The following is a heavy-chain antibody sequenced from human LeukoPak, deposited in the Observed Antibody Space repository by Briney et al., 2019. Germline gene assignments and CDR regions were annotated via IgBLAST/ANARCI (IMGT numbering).Heavy chain of an antibody. CDR3: ARDGGVVPYYFDY. J-gene: IGHJ4*02. V-gene: IGHV4-34*01. CDR2: INQSGGT. Sequence: SETLSLTCAVSGGSFSGYYWSWIRQPPGKGLEWIGEINQSGGTNYNPSLKSRVTMSVDTSKNQFSLKLSSVTAADTAVYYCARDGGVVPYYFDYWGQGTLVTVSS. D-gene: IGHD2-21*01. CDR1: GGSFSGYY.